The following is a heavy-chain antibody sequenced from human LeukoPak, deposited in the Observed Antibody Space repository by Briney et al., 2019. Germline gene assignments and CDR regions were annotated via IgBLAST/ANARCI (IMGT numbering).Heavy chain of an antibody. Sequence: GGSLRLSCVASGFSFCYHGLNWVRLAPGQGLVWVTGVSPPGAGKYHADSVKGRFTISRDDSRNTLALQMNSLRVEDTAVYYCARDLAWGAFDYWGQGILVAVSS. CDR2: VSPPGAGK. CDR1: GFSFCYHG. V-gene: IGHV3-23*01. CDR3: ARDLAWGAFDY. D-gene: IGHD7-27*01. J-gene: IGHJ4*02.